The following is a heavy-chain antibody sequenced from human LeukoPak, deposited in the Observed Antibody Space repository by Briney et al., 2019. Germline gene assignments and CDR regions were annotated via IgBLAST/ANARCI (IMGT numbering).Heavy chain of an antibody. CDR2: IKSKTDGGTT. CDR3: TTLRSTATDY. D-gene: IGHD2-2*01. CDR1: RFTVSDAW. Sequence: GGSLRLSCAASRFTVSDAWMSWVRQAPGMGLEWVGHIKSKTDGGTTDYAAPVKGRFTISRDDSKNTLYLQMNSLKIEDTAVYYCTTLRSTATDYWGQGTLVTVSS. V-gene: IGHV3-15*01. J-gene: IGHJ4*02.